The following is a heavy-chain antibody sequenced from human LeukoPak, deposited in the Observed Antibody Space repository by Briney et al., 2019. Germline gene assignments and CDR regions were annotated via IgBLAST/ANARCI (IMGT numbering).Heavy chain of an antibody. V-gene: IGHV4-31*03. Sequence: SQTLSLTCTVSGGSISSGGYYWSWIRQHPGTGLEWIGYIYYSGSTYYNPSLKSRVTISVDTSKNQFSLKLSSVTAADTAVYYCARGPGVVVVPAPEFDPWGQGTLVIVSS. CDR3: ARGPGVVVVPAPEFDP. CDR2: IYYSGST. J-gene: IGHJ5*02. CDR1: GGSISSGGYY. D-gene: IGHD2-2*01.